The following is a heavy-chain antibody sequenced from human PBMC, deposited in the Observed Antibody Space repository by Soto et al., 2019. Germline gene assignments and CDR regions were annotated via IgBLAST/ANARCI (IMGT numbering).Heavy chain of an antibody. D-gene: IGHD3-22*01. CDR1: GGSISSYY. Sequence: PSETLSLTCTVSGGSISSYYWSWIRQPPGKGLEWIGYIYYSGSTNYNPSLKSRVTISVDTSKNQFSLKLSSVTAADTAVYYCARVNYYDSSGLGWFDPWGQGXLVTVSS. CDR2: IYYSGST. V-gene: IGHV4-59*01. CDR3: ARVNYYDSSGLGWFDP. J-gene: IGHJ5*02.